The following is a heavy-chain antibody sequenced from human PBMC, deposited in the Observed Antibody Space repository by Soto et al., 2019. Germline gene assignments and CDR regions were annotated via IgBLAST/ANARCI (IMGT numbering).Heavy chain of an antibody. D-gene: IGHD6-13*01. CDR2: ISGSGGST. CDR3: AKDQGSSWYEIDY. Sequence: EVQLLESGGGLVQPGGSLRLSCAASGFTFSNYAVTWVRQAPGKGLEWVSTISGSGGSTYYADSVKGRLTISRDNSKNTLYLQMNSRRGEDTAVYYCAKDQGSSWYEIDYWGQGTLVTVSS. CDR1: GFTFSNYA. J-gene: IGHJ4*02. V-gene: IGHV3-23*01.